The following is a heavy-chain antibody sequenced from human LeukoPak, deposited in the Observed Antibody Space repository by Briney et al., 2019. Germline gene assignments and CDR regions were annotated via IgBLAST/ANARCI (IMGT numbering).Heavy chain of an antibody. Sequence: GGSLRLSCAASGFSFSTYNMYWVRQAPGKGLEWVAVISYDGSNKYYADSVKGRFTISRDNSKNTLYLQMNSLRAEDTAVYYCARVLIEENWFDPWGQGTLVTVSS. CDR2: ISYDGSNK. CDR3: ARVLIEENWFDP. CDR1: GFSFSTYN. J-gene: IGHJ5*02. V-gene: IGHV3-30*03. D-gene: IGHD2-21*01.